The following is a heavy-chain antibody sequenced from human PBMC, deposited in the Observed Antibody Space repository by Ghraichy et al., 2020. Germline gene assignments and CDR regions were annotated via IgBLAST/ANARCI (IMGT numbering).Heavy chain of an antibody. CDR3: ARWDSSSSKAFDS. J-gene: IGHJ3*02. Sequence: GGSLRLSCAASGFTFSSYGMDWVRQAPGKGLEWVSYISRSSSTIYYADSVKGRFTISRDNAKNSLYLQMNSLRDEDTAVYYCARWDSSSSKAFDSWGQGTMVTVSS. V-gene: IGHV3-48*02. D-gene: IGHD6-6*01. CDR2: ISRSSSTI. CDR1: GFTFSSYG.